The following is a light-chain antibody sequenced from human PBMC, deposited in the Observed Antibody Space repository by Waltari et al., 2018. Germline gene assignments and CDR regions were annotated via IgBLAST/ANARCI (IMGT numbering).Light chain of an antibody. CDR1: NIGSNT. CDR2: YDS. Sequence: SYELTQPPSVSVAPGKTASIPCGGNNIGSNTVHWYQQKPGQAPVLVIYYDSDRPSGIPGRFSGANSGNTATLTISGVEAGDEADYYCQVYDSSSDHVVFGGGTKLTVL. J-gene: IGLJ2*01. CDR3: QVYDSSSDHVV. V-gene: IGLV3-21*04.